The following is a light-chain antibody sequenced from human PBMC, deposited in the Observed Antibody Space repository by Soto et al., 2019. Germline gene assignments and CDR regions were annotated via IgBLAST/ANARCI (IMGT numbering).Light chain of an antibody. V-gene: IGKV1-8*01. CDR3: QQYYSYPLT. CDR2: AAS. Sequence: AIRMTQSPSSLSASTGDRVTITCRASQGISSCLAWYQQKPGKAPELLIYAASTLQSGVPSRFSGSGSGTDFTLTISCLQSEDFATYYCQQYYSYPLTFGQGTKVEIK. CDR1: QGISSC. J-gene: IGKJ1*01.